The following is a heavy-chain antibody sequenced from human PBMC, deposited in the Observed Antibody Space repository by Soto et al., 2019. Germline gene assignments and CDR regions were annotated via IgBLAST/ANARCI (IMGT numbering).Heavy chain of an antibody. Sequence: HSQTLSLTCAISGDSVSSNSAAWNWIRQSPSRGLEWLGRTYYRSKWYNDYAVSVKSRITINPDTSKNQFSLQLNSVTPEDTAVYYCAREVLRYFDWLTQAGWFDPWGQGTLVTVSS. CDR1: GDSVSSNSAA. CDR3: AREVLRYFDWLTQAGWFDP. J-gene: IGHJ5*02. CDR2: TYYRSKWYN. D-gene: IGHD3-9*01. V-gene: IGHV6-1*01.